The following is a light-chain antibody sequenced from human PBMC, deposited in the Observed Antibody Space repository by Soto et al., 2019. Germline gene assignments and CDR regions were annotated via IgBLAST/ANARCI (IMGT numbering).Light chain of an antibody. V-gene: IGKV3-20*01. Sequence: EIVLTQSPGTLSLSPGERATLSCRASPGVSSHYLAWYQQKPGQPPMLLISAASSRATGIPDRFSGSGSGTDFTLTISGLEPEDFAVYYCQHYGRSPPSSTFGQGTKVEIK. CDR2: AAS. CDR1: PGVSSHY. CDR3: QHYGRSPPSST. J-gene: IGKJ1*01.